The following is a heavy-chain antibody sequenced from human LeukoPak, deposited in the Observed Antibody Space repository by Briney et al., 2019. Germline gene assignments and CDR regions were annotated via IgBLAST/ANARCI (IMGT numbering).Heavy chain of an antibody. CDR3: ARVRATVTTGYYFDY. Sequence: SVKVSCKASGGTLSSRGFSWVRQAPGQGLEWMGGIILNFGTTNYAQKFQGRVTITADESTSTAYMELSSLRSEDTAVYYCARVRATVTTGYYFDYWGQGTLVTVSS. V-gene: IGHV1-69*13. D-gene: IGHD4-17*01. J-gene: IGHJ4*02. CDR2: IILNFGTT. CDR1: GGTLSSRG.